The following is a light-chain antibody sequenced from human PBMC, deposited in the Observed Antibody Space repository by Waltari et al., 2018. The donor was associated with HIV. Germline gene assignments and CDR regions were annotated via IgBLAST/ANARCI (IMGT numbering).Light chain of an antibody. V-gene: IGLV3-25*03. Sequence: DLTQSPSLSVSPGPTAKITCSGDVLAKQFAFWYHRKPAQAPLLLIYKDTERPSKSPDRFSAATSGTTVTLTIIGVRAEDDAEYFCQSADTSGTSVLFGGGTTLTVL. CDR2: KDT. CDR3: QSADTSGTSVL. J-gene: IGLJ2*01. CDR1: VLAKQF.